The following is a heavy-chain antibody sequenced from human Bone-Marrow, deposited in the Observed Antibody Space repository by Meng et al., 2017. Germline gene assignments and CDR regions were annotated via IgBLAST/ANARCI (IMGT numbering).Heavy chain of an antibody. Sequence: GASLKISCAASGFTFSSYEMNWVRQAPGKGLEWLSYISSSGNTIYYADSVKGRFTISRDNSKKSLYLQMNSLRAEDTAIYYCARAGRIETAGRGDWFVPWGQGTLVTVSS. V-gene: IGHV3-48*03. CDR3: ARAGRIETAGRGDWFVP. CDR2: ISSSGNTI. CDR1: GFTFSSYE. J-gene: IGHJ5*02. D-gene: IGHD1-1*01.